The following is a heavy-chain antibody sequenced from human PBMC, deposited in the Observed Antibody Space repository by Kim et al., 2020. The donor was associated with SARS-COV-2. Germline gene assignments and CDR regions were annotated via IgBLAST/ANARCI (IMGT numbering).Heavy chain of an antibody. V-gene: IGHV3-15*01. J-gene: IGHJ4*02. CDR2: IKSKTDGGTT. CDR1: GFTFSNAW. CDR3: TTEQQLWLYYFDY. Sequence: GGSLRLSCAASGFTFSNAWMSWVRQAPGKGLEWVGRIKSKTDGGTTDYAAPVKGRFTISRDDSKNTLYLQMNSLKTEDTAVYYCTTEQQLWLYYFDYWGQGTLVTVSS. D-gene: IGHD5-18*01.